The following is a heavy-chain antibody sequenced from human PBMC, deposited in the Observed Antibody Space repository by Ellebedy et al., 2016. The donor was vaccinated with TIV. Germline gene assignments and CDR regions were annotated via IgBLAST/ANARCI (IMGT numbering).Heavy chain of an antibody. CDR3: ASLYGGRYHDIDWYFDL. D-gene: IGHD1-26*01. CDR1: GFTFNHCW. J-gene: IGHJ2*01. CDR2: INSDGSST. Sequence: GESLKISCAASGFTFNHCWMHWVRQVPGKGLEWISRINSDGSSTTYADSVEGRFSISRDNAKNTVFLQINSLRAEDTAVYYCASLYGGRYHDIDWYFDLWGRGTLVTVSS. V-gene: IGHV3-74*01.